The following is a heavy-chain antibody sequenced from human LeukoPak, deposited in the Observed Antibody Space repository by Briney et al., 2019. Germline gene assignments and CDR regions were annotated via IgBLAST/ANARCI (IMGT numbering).Heavy chain of an antibody. CDR2: IYFSGST. Sequence: SETLSLTCTVSGGSISTYYWTWIRQPAGKGLEWIGRIYFSGSTNFNPSLKSRVTMSVDTSKNQFSLKLSSVTAADTAVYYCARPSHQYYDFWSGRTGLGAFDIWGQGTMVTVSS. CDR1: GGSISTYY. V-gene: IGHV4-4*07. CDR3: ARPSHQYYDFWSGRTGLGAFDI. D-gene: IGHD3-3*01. J-gene: IGHJ3*02.